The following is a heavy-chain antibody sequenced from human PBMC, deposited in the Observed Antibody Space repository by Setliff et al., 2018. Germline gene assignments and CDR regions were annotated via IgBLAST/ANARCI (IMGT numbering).Heavy chain of an antibody. CDR3: AREGGLQGATSYYYFYNYINV. Sequence: ASVKVSCKTSGYTFTGYFIHWVRQAPRQGLEWLGWINPKSGATSYAQSFQGRIAMTRDTSINTVYMELNSLTSDDAAVYFCAREGGLQGATSYYYFYNYINVWGKGTKVTSP. CDR1: GYTFTGYF. D-gene: IGHD1-26*01. V-gene: IGHV1-2*02. CDR2: INPKSGAT. J-gene: IGHJ6*03.